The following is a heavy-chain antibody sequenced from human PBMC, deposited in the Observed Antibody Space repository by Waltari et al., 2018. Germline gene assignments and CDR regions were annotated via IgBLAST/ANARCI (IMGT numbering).Heavy chain of an antibody. CDR2: IYHSGRT. CDR3: ARNYDFWSGYYQTP. V-gene: IGHV4-38-2*01. CDR1: GYSISSGYY. J-gene: IGHJ4*02. D-gene: IGHD3-3*01. Sequence: QVQLQESGPGLVKPSETLSLTCAVSGYSISSGYYWGWIRQPPGKGLEWIGSIYHSGRTYYKPSLKSRVTISVDTSKNQFSLKLSSVTAADTAVYYCARNYDFWSGYYQTPWGQGTLVTVSS.